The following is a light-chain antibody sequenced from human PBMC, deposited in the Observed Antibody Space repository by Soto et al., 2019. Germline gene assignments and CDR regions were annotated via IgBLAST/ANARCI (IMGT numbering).Light chain of an antibody. Sequence: QAVVTQPPSASGTPGQTVTISCSGSGANIGGNTVNWYQKFPGTAPKLVVYSNDRRPSGVPARFSGSASGTSASLAISELQSEDEADYHCAAWDDSLNGPVFGGGTKLTVL. CDR2: SND. CDR3: AAWDDSLNGPV. V-gene: IGLV1-44*01. J-gene: IGLJ2*01. CDR1: GANIGGNT.